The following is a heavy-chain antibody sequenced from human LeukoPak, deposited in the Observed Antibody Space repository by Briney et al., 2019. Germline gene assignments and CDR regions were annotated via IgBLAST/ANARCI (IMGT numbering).Heavy chain of an antibody. CDR2: INYSGST. Sequence: PSETLSLTCAVYGGSFSGYYWSWIRQPPGKGLEWIGEINYSGSTNYNPSLKSRVTISVDTSKNQFSLKLSSVTAADTAVYYCARGGLLGSGYTYWGDFDYWGQGTLVTVSS. CDR1: GGSFSGYY. J-gene: IGHJ4*02. D-gene: IGHD2-21*01. V-gene: IGHV4-34*01. CDR3: ARGGLLGSGYTYWGDFDY.